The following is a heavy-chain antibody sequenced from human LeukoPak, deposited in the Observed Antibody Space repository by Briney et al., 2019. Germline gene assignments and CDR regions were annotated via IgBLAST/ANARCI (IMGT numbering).Heavy chain of an antibody. CDR3: AKVGYSSSWYWLDY. CDR1: GFTFSSYS. D-gene: IGHD6-13*01. J-gene: IGHJ4*02. Sequence: PGGSLRLSCAASGFTFSSYSMNWVRQAPGKGLEWVSSISSSSSYIYYADSVKGRFTISRDNAKNTLYLQMNSLRAEDTAVYYCAKVGYSSSWYWLDYWGQGTLVTVSS. V-gene: IGHV3-21*01. CDR2: ISSSSSYI.